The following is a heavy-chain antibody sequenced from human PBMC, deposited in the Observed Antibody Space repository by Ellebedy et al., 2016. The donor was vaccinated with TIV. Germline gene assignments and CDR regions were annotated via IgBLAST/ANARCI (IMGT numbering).Heavy chain of an antibody. CDR2: INHTGST. CDR3: ARDPPFDP. J-gene: IGHJ5*02. V-gene: IGHV4-34*01. Sequence: SETLSLTXAVYGGSFSGYYWIWIRQPPGKGLEWIGEINHTGSTNYSPSLKSRVTISVDTSKNQFSLKLSSVTAADTAVYYCARDPPFDPWGQGTLVTVSS. CDR1: GGSFSGYY.